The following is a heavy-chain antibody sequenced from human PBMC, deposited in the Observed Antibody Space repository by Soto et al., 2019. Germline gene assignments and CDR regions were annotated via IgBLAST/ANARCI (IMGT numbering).Heavy chain of an antibody. D-gene: IGHD3-3*01. CDR2: IDPSDSYN. CDR3: ARRYDFWRGYISYYGMDV. J-gene: IGHJ6*02. CDR1: GKGSAWFW. Sequence: GKGSGKGSAWFWMSGVRQIKGKGLEWMGRIDPSDSYNNYSPSFQGHVTISADKAISTAYLQWSSLKASDTAMYYCARRYDFWRGYISYYGMDVCGQGTTVSVSS. V-gene: IGHV5-10-1*01.